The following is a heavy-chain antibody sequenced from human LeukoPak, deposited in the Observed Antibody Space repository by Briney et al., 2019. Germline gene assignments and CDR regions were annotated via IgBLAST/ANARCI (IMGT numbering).Heavy chain of an antibody. J-gene: IGHJ4*02. CDR3: ARQGKDGYRVVDY. CDR1: GYSFTSYW. CDR2: IWPDDSDK. D-gene: IGHD5-24*01. Sequence: GESLKISCKGSGYSFTSYWIGWVRQVPGKGLEWMGIIWPDDSDKRYSPSFQGQATISADKSISTAYLQWSSLKASDTAMYYCARQGKDGYRVVDYWGQGTLVTVSS. V-gene: IGHV5-51*01.